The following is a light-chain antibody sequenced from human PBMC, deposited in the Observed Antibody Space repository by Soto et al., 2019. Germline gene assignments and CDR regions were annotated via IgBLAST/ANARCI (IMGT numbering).Light chain of an antibody. J-gene: IGKJ5*01. CDR2: DAS. CDR3: QQYGSSPPIT. Sequence: TQSPGTLSASVGDRVTMSCGASQSISSWLAWYQQKPGKAPKLLIYDASSLESGVPSRFSGSGSGTDFTLTISRLEPEDFAVYYCQQYGSSPPITFGQGTRLEIK. CDR1: QSISSW. V-gene: IGKV1-5*01.